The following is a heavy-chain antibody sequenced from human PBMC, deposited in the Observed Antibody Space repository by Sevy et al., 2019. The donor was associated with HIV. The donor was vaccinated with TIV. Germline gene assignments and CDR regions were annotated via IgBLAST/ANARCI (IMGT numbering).Heavy chain of an antibody. V-gene: IGHV4-59*01. CDR1: GGSISSYY. Sequence: SETLSLTCTVSGGSISSYYWSWIRHPPGKGLEWIGYIYYSGSTNYNPSLKSRVTISVDTSKNQFSLKLSSVTAADTAVYYCATSGIAAAGVFDYWGQGTLVTVSS. J-gene: IGHJ4*02. D-gene: IGHD6-13*01. CDR3: ATSGIAAAGVFDY. CDR2: IYYSGST.